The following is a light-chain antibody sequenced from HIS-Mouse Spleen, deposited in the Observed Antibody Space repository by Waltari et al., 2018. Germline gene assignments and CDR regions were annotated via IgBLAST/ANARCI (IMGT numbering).Light chain of an antibody. J-gene: IGLJ1*01. V-gene: IGLV2-18*02. Sequence: QSALTQPPSVSGSPAPSVTISCTGTICDVCSYNRVSWYQQPPGTAPKLMIYEVSNRPSGVPDRFSGSKSGNTASLTISGLQAEDEADYYCSSYTSSSTVFGTGTKVTVL. CDR3: SSYTSSSTV. CDR1: ICDVCSYNR. CDR2: EVS.